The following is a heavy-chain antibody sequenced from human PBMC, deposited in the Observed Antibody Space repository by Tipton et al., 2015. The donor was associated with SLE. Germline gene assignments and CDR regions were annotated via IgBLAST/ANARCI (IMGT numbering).Heavy chain of an antibody. CDR1: GGSFSGYY. CDR2: INHSGST. Sequence: TLSLTCTVSGGSFSGYYWSWIRQPPGNGLEWIGEINHSGSTKYNPSLKSRVPISVDTSKNQFSLKLSSVTAADTAVYYCARVDPYGGSSDYWGQGTLVTVSS. CDR3: ARVDPYGGSSDY. V-gene: IGHV4-34*01. D-gene: IGHD2-15*01. J-gene: IGHJ4*02.